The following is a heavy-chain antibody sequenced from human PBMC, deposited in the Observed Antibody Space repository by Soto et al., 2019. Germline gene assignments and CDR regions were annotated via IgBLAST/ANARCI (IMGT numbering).Heavy chain of an antibody. CDR2: ISRKNETI. CDR1: GFSFDDYA. V-gene: IGHV3-9*01. CDR3: AKDRGFLDGIDY. D-gene: IGHD3-3*01. Sequence: GGSLRLCCAASGFSFDDYAMHWVRQAPGKGLEWVSIISRKNETIVYADSVKGRFTISRDNAKKSLYLQMNSLRPEDTALYYCAKDRGFLDGIDYWGQGTPVTVSS. J-gene: IGHJ4*02.